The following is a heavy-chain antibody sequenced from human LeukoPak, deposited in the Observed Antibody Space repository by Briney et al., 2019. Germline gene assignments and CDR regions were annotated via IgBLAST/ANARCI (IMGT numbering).Heavy chain of an antibody. CDR1: GFTFSSYA. J-gene: IGHJ6*02. D-gene: IGHD2-2*01. CDR2: ISGSGGST. Sequence: GGSLRLSCAASGFTFSSYAMSWVRQAPGKGLEWVSAISGSGGSTYYADSVKGRFTISRDNSKNTLYLQMNSLRAEDTAVYYCAKHLVPVPAPLFYYGMDVWGQGTTVTVSS. CDR3: AKHLVPVPAPLFYYGMDV. V-gene: IGHV3-23*01.